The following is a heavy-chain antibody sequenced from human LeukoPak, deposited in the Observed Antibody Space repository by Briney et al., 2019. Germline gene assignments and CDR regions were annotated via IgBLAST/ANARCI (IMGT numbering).Heavy chain of an antibody. D-gene: IGHD4-17*01. V-gene: IGHV4-4*07. CDR2: IYTSGST. J-gene: IGHJ6*02. Sequence: PSETLSLTCTVSGGSISGYYWTWIRQPAGKGLEWIGRIYTSGSTNYNPSLKSRVTMSVDTSKNQFSLKLSSVTAADTAVYYCARGYDYGDYSNGMDVWGQGTTVTVSS. CDR1: GGSISGYY. CDR3: ARGYDYGDYSNGMDV.